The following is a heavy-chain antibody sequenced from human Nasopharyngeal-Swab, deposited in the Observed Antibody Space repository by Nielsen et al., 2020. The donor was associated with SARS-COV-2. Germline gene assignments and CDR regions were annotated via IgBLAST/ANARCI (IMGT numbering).Heavy chain of an antibody. D-gene: IGHD6-6*01. CDR1: GGSFSGYY. J-gene: IGHJ6*02. CDR3: ARALEYSRGMDV. CDR2: INHSGST. Sequence: SETLSLTYAVFGGSFSGYYWSWIRQPPGKGLEWIGEINHSGSTNYNPSLKSRVTISVDTSKNQFSLKLTSVTAADTAVYYCARALEYSRGMDVWGQGTTVTVSS. V-gene: IGHV4-34*01.